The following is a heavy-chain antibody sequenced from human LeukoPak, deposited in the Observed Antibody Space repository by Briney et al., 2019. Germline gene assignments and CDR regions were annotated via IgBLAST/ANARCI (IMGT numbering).Heavy chain of an antibody. D-gene: IGHD3-9*01. CDR3: ARDPYYDILTGYFEGRDY. Sequence: SETLSLTCAVSGYSISSGYYWGWIRQPPGKGLEWIGSIYHSGGTYYNPSLKSRVTISVDTSKNQFSLKLSSVTAADTAVYYCARDPYYDILTGYFEGRDYWGQGTLVTVSS. CDR2: IYHSGGT. CDR1: GYSISSGYY. V-gene: IGHV4-38-2*02. J-gene: IGHJ4*02.